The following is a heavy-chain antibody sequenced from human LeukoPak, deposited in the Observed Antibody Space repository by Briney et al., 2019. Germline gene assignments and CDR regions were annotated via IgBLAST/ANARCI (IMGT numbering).Heavy chain of an antibody. D-gene: IGHD3-10*01. Sequence: ASVKVSCKASGYTFSGYYMHWVRQAPGQGLEWMGWINPKSGGTNEAQKFHDRVTMTRDTSIRTAYMEVSRLRSDDTAVYYCARRHLVYYYGSGQKNWFDPWGQGTLVTVSS. CDR3: ARRHLVYYYGSGQKNWFDP. CDR2: INPKSGGT. J-gene: IGHJ5*02. CDR1: GYTFSGYY. V-gene: IGHV1-2*02.